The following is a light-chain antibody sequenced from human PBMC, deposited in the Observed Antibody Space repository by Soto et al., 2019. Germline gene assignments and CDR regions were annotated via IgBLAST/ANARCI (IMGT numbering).Light chain of an antibody. CDR3: HQSYSTSWT. CDR1: QSVSSSY. CDR2: GXX. Sequence: EIVLTQSPGILSLSPGERASLSCGASQSVSSSYIAWYQQRPGXXTRXXXXGXXQRATXIPESFSGSGSGTDFTLTISSMQHEDFATYYCHQSYSTSWTFGQGTKVDIK. V-gene: IGKV3-20*01. J-gene: IGKJ1*01.